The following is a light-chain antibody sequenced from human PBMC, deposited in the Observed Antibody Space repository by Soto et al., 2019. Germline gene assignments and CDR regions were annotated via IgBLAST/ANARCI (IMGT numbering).Light chain of an antibody. CDR3: QQANNFPIT. J-gene: IGKJ5*01. CDR1: QGVSSW. CDR2: AAS. V-gene: IGKV1-12*01. Sequence: DIQLTQSPSSVSASVGDRVTITCRASQGVSSWLAWYQQRPGKAPKLLISAASTLQGGVPSRFSGSGSGTDFTLTISSLQPEDFATYYFQQANNFPITFGQLTRLDIK.